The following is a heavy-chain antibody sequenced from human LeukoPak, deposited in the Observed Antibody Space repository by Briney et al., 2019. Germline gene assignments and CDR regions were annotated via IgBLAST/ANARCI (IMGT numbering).Heavy chain of an antibody. J-gene: IGHJ5*02. CDR2: ISSSSSYI. CDR1: GFTFSSYS. V-gene: IGHV3-21*01. D-gene: IGHD5-24*01. Sequence: GGSLRLSCAASGFTFSSYSMNWVRQAPGKGLEWVSSISSSSSYIYYADSVKGRFTISRDNAKNSLYLQMNSLRAEDTAVYYCASDPTPMTKETNWFDPWGQGTLVTVSS. CDR3: ASDPTPMTKETNWFDP.